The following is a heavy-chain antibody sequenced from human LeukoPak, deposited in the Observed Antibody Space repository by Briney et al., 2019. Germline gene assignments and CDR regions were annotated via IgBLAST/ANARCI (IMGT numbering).Heavy chain of an antibody. V-gene: IGHV4-59*02. CDR2: IYDSGST. J-gene: IGHJ1*01. Sequence: SETLSLTCTVSGGSVSRYYWSWIRQPPGKGLEWIGYIYDSGSTNYNPSLKSRVTISVDTSKNQFSLNLSSVTAADTAVYYCARGSGDYATSDAEYFQHWGQGTLVTVSS. CDR3: ARGSGDYATSDAEYFQH. CDR1: GGSVSRYY. D-gene: IGHD4-17*01.